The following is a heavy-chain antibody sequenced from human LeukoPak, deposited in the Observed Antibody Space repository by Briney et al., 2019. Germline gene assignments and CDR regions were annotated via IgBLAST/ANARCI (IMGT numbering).Heavy chain of an antibody. CDR2: ISGSGGST. CDR3: AKGDTAMVGTFDI. CDR1: GFTFSGYA. Sequence: GGSLRLSCAASGFTFSGYAMSWVRQAPGKGLEWVSAISGSGGSTYYADSVKGRFTISRDNSKNTLYLQMNSLRAEDTAVYYCAKGDTAMVGTFDIWGQGTMVTVSS. J-gene: IGHJ3*02. V-gene: IGHV3-23*01. D-gene: IGHD5-18*01.